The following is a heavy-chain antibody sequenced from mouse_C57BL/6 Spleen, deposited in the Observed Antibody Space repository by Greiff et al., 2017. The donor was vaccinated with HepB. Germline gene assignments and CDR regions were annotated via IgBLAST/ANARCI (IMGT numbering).Heavy chain of an antibody. CDR2: IYPGSGST. D-gene: IGHD1-1*01. J-gene: IGHJ2*01. V-gene: IGHV1-55*01. Sequence: QVQLQQPGAELVKPGASVKMSCKASGYTFTSYWITWVKQRPGQGLEWIGDIYPGSGSTNYNEKFKSKATLTVDTSSSTAYMQLSSLTSEDSAVYYCARLIATVVATYCFDYWGQGTTLTVSS. CDR3: ARLIATVVATYCFDY. CDR1: GYTFTSYW.